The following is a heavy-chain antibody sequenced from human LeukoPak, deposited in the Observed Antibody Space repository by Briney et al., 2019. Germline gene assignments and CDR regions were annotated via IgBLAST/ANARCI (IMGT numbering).Heavy chain of an antibody. Sequence: GSLRLSCAASGFTFSDYYMSWIRQAPGKGLEWVAGLSGSGGGTNYADSVQGRFTISRDNAKNSLYLQMNSLRAEDTAVYYCARDDGGGYDFNAFDIWGQGTVVTVSS. CDR3: ARDDGGGYDFNAFDI. CDR2: LSGSGGGT. CDR1: GFTFSDYY. J-gene: IGHJ3*02. D-gene: IGHD5-12*01. V-gene: IGHV3-11*06.